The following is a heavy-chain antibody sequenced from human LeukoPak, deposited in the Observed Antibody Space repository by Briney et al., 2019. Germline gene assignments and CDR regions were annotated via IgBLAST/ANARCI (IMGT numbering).Heavy chain of an antibody. CDR3: ARVFSSWYEFTAYYFDY. D-gene: IGHD6-13*01. V-gene: IGHV4-34*01. J-gene: IGHJ4*02. CDR2: INHSGST. CDR1: GGAFSGYY. Sequence: SETLSLTFAVYGGAFSGYYWSWIRQPPGEGLGWIGGINHSGSTNYNPSLKSRVTISVDTSKNQFSLKLSSVTAADTAVYYCARVFSSWYEFTAYYFDYWGQGTLVTVSS.